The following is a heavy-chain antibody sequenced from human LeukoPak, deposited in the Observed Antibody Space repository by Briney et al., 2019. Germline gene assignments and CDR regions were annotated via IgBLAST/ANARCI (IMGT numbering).Heavy chain of an antibody. CDR2: INHSGST. Sequence: SETLSFTCAVYGGSFSGYYWSWIRQPPGKGLEWIGEINHSGSTNYNPSLKSRVTISVDTSKNQFSLKLSSVTAADTAVYYCARRGDSLKIAKYYFDYWGQGTLVTVSS. CDR1: GGSFSGYY. J-gene: IGHJ4*02. V-gene: IGHV4-34*01. CDR3: ARRGDSLKIAKYYFDY. D-gene: IGHD5-18*01.